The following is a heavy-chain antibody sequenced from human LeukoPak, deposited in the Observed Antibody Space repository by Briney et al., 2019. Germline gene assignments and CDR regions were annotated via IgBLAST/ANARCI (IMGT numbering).Heavy chain of an antibody. J-gene: IGHJ4*02. Sequence: GGSLRLSCAASGFTFSSYAMSWVRQAPGKGLEWISEISGSGDGTYYADSVKGRFTISRDNSKNTLYLQMNSLRAEDTAVYYCAKESSTVTSPFEYWGQGTLVTVSS. CDR2: ISGSGDGT. CDR1: GFTFSSYA. D-gene: IGHD4-17*01. V-gene: IGHV3-23*01. CDR3: AKESSTVTSPFEY.